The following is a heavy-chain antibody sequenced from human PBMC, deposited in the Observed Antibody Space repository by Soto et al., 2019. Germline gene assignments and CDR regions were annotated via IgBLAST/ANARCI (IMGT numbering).Heavy chain of an antibody. J-gene: IGHJ3*02. CDR1: GFTFSSYW. Sequence: PGGSLRLSCAASGFTFSSYWMSWVRQAPGKGLEWVANIKQDGSEKYYVDSVKGRFTISRDNAKNSLYLQMNSLRAEDTAVYYCARALLWFGDDAFDIWGQGTRVTVSS. V-gene: IGHV3-7*03. CDR3: ARALLWFGDDAFDI. CDR2: IKQDGSEK. D-gene: IGHD3-10*01.